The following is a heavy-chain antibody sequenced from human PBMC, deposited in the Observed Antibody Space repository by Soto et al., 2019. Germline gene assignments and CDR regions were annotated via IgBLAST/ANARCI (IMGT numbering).Heavy chain of an antibody. Sequence: GGSLRLSCAASGFTFSSYWMSWVRQAPGKGLEWVANIKQDGSEKYYVDSVKGRFTISRDNAKNSLYPQMNSLRAEDTAVYYCAREGIVLMVYATHYYYYGMDVWGQGTTVTVSS. CDR3: AREGIVLMVYATHYYYYGMDV. CDR1: GFTFSSYW. V-gene: IGHV3-7*03. CDR2: IKQDGSEK. D-gene: IGHD2-8*01. J-gene: IGHJ6*02.